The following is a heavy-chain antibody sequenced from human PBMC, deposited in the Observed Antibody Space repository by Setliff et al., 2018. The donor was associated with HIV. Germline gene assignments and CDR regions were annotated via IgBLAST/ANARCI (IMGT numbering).Heavy chain of an antibody. V-gene: IGHV1-2*02. D-gene: IGHD3-10*02. CDR3: ARDMFEIWERSLAKGDEFDP. J-gene: IGHJ5*02. CDR1: GGTFNTYS. Sequence: ASVKVSCKASGGTFNTYSISWVRQAPGQGLEWMGWINPNSGDTKYAQKFQDRVSLTRDTSLSTAYMELSSLTSDDTAIYYCARDMFEIWERSLAKGDEFDPWGQGSLVTVSS. CDR2: INPNSGDT.